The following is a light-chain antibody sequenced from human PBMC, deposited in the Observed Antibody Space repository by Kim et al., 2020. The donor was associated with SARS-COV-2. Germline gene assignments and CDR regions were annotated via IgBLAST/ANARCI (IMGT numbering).Light chain of an antibody. Sequence: QLVLTQSPSASASLGASVKLTCTLSSGHSSYGIAWHQQQPEKGPRYLMKLNNDGSHSKGDGIPNRFSGSTSGTERYLTISRLQSEDEADYYCQAWGTDTLVYGPGTKLTVL. CDR3: QAWGTDTLV. V-gene: IGLV4-69*02. CDR2: LNNDGSH. J-gene: IGLJ1*01. CDR1: SGHSSYG.